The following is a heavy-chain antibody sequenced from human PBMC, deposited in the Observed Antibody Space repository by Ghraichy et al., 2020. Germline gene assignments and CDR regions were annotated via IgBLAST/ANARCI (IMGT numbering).Heavy chain of an antibody. CDR1: GFTFSSYW. V-gene: IGHV3-74*01. CDR2: IKGDGSYK. CDR3: VRDGDRWYFDR. Sequence: GESLNISCAASGFTFSSYWMHWVRQPPGEGLVWVSRIKGDGSYKNSADSVRGRFTISRDNALNMLHLQMDSLRAEDTAVYYCVRDGDRWYFDRWGRGTLVPGSS. D-gene: IGHD7-27*01. J-gene: IGHJ2*01.